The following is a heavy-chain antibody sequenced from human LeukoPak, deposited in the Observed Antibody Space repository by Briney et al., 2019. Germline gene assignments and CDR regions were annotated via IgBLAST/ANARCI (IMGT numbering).Heavy chain of an antibody. CDR3: ARQNDFRLDY. Sequence: GESLKISCKGSGYTFSSYWIGWVRQMPGKGLEWMGIIYPGDSDTRYSSSLRGQVTISVDTSIGTAYLQWSSLKASDTAIYYCARQNDFRLDYWGQGTLVTATS. CDR2: IYPGDSDT. D-gene: IGHD3-3*01. V-gene: IGHV5-51*01. CDR1: GYTFSSYW. J-gene: IGHJ4*02.